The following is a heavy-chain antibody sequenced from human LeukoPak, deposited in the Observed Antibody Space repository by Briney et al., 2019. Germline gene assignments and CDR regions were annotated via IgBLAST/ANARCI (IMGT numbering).Heavy chain of an antibody. CDR3: ARRREMATLVYAFDI. D-gene: IGHD5-24*01. CDR1: GFSLSTTGVG. CDR2: IYWNDDK. J-gene: IGHJ3*02. Sequence: SGPTLVKPTQTLTLTCTFSGFSLSTTGVGVGWIRQPPGKALEWLALIYWNDDKRYSPSLKSRPTITKDTSKNQVVLTMTNMDPVDTATYYCARRREMATLVYAFDIWGQGTMVTVSS. V-gene: IGHV2-5*01.